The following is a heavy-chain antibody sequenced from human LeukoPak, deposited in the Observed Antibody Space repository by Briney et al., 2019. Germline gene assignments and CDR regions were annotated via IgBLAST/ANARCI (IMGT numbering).Heavy chain of an antibody. D-gene: IGHD1-7*01. CDR1: GGSISSYY. CDR2: IYYSGST. CDR3: AIGGNWNYYYFDY. V-gene: IGHV4-59*01. J-gene: IGHJ4*02. Sequence: SETLSLTCTVSGGSISSYYWSWIRQPPGKGLEWIGYIYYSGSTNYNPSLKSRVTISVDTSKNQFSLKLSSVTAADTAVYYCAIGGNWNYYYFDYWGQGTLVTVSS.